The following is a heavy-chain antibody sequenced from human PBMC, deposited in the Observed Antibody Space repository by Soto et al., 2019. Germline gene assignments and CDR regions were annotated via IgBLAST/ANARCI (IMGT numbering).Heavy chain of an antibody. CDR1: GYTFTSYD. CDR3: ARGQVGATPYYFDY. V-gene: IGHV1-8*01. CDR2: MNPNSGNT. Sequence: ASVKVSCKASGYTFTSYDINWMRQATGQGLEWMGWMNPNSGNTYYAQKFQGRVTMTTNTSMSTAYMELSSLRFEDTAVYYCARGQVGATPYYFDYWGQGTLVTVSS. J-gene: IGHJ4*02. D-gene: IGHD1-26*01.